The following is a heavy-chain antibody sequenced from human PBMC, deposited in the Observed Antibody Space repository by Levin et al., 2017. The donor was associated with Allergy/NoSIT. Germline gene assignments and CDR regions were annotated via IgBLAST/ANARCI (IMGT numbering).Heavy chain of an antibody. J-gene: IGHJ6*03. D-gene: IGHD2-15*01. CDR3: ARLGVVAATGTNYYYYMDV. Sequence: SQTLSLPCPVSGGSISNYYWSWLRQPPGKGLEWIGYIYYSGTTNYNPSLKSRVTISVDTSKNQFSLKLSSVTAADTAVYYCARLGVVAATGTNYYYYMDVWGKGTSVTVSS. CDR1: GGSISNYY. V-gene: IGHV4-59*08. CDR2: IYYSGTT.